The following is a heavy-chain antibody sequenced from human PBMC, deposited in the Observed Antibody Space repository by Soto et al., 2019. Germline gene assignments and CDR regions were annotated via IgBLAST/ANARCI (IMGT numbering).Heavy chain of an antibody. V-gene: IGHV4-30-2*01. CDR1: VGSISCGGYS. Sequence: SETLSLTCAVSVGSISCGGYSWSWIRQPPGKGLEWIGYIYHSGSTYYNPSLKSRVTISVDRSKNQFSLKLSSVTAADTAVYYCARAGPQGYFDYWGQGTLVTVSS. CDR2: IYHSGST. CDR3: ARAGPQGYFDY. J-gene: IGHJ4*02.